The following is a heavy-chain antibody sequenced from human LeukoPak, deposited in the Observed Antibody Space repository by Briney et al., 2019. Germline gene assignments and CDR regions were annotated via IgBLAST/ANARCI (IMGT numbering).Heavy chain of an antibody. CDR1: GFTFSSYW. Sequence: PGGSLRLSCAASGFTFSSYWMSWVRQALGKGLEWVANIKQDGSEKYYVDSVKGRFTISRDNAKNSLYLQMNSLRAEDTAVYYCARDIQTTERGGYYYYGMDVWGQGTTVTVSS. D-gene: IGHD1-1*01. CDR2: IKQDGSEK. CDR3: ARDIQTTERGGYYYYGMDV. J-gene: IGHJ6*02. V-gene: IGHV3-7*01.